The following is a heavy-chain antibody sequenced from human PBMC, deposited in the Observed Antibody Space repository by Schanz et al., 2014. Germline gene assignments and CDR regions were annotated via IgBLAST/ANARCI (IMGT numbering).Heavy chain of an antibody. V-gene: IGHV3-33*01. J-gene: IGHJ5*01. CDR1: GFSLNTYG. Sequence: ADLVESGGGLIQRGESLRLSCSVSGFSLNTYGIHWFRQPAGKGLEWVAVIWNNGVTKYYADSVRGRFTISRDRFQNTLYLRMSSLRAEDTAVYYCARPRFDYGEVDSWGQGTLVTVSS. CDR2: IWNNGVTK. CDR3: ARPRFDYGEVDS. D-gene: IGHD4-17*01.